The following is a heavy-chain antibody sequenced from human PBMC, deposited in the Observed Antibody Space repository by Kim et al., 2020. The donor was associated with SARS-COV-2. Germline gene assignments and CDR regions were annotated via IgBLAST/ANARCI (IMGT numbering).Heavy chain of an antibody. Sequence: GESLKISCKGSGYSFSNYWIGWVRQKPGKGLEWMAIIYPADSDTRYSPSFQGQVTISADKSISTAFLQWSSLKASDSAKYYCARHRHYQPTPWRGEYFYMDVWGEGTTVTVSS. J-gene: IGHJ6*03. CDR2: IYPADSDT. CDR3: ARHRHYQPTPWRGEYFYMDV. V-gene: IGHV5-51*01. CDR1: GYSFSNYW. D-gene: IGHD2-2*01.